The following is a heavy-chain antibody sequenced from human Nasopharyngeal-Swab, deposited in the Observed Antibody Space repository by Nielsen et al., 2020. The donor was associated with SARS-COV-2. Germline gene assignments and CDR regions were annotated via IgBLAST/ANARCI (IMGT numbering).Heavy chain of an antibody. CDR1: GGPISSYY. Sequence: SETLSLTCTVSGGPISSYYWSWIRQPPGKGLEWIGSIYYSGSTYYNPSLKSRVTISVDTSKNQFSLKLSSVTAADTAVYYCARLVYYYDSSGYYYDYWGQGTLVTVSS. J-gene: IGHJ4*02. V-gene: IGHV4-39*01. CDR2: IYYSGST. D-gene: IGHD3-22*01. CDR3: ARLVYYYDSSGYYYDY.